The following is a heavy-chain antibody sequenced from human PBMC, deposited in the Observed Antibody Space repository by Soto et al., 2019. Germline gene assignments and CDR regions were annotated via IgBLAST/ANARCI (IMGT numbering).Heavy chain of an antibody. V-gene: IGHV4-39*01. J-gene: IGHJ4*02. Sequence: SETLSLTCTVSTDSSSFTNPYWGWIRQPPGKGLQWIGSSSYNGGTFYNPSLKGRVVISFDTSKKQSSLQVTSVTAADTAVYFCARHRIEVVWRGFDFWGQGSPVTVSS. D-gene: IGHD3-10*01. CDR3: ARHRIEVVWRGFDF. CDR1: TDSSSFTNPY. CDR2: SSYNGGT.